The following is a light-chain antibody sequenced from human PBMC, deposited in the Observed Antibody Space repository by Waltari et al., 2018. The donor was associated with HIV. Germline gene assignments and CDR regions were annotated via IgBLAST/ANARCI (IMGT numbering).Light chain of an antibody. V-gene: IGKV4-1*01. CDR3: QQYYRTPLT. J-gene: IGKJ4*01. CDR2: WAS. Sequence: DIVMTQSPDSLAVSLGERATINCKSSQSVLYSSNNKNYLAWYQQKAGQPPKLVIYWASTRESGVPDRFSGSGSGTDFTLTISSLQAEDVAVYYCQQYYRTPLTFGGGTKVEI. CDR1: QSVLYSSNNKNY.